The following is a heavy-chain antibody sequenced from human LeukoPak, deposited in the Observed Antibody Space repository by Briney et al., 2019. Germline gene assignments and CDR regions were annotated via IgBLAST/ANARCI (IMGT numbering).Heavy chain of an antibody. Sequence: GGSLRLSCAASGFTVSSNYMSWVRQAPGKGPEWVSVIYSGGSTYYADSVKGRFTISRDNSKNTLYLQMNSLRAEDTAVYYCARDRYYYGMDVWGQGTTVTVSS. J-gene: IGHJ6*02. CDR1: GFTVSSNY. CDR3: ARDRYYYGMDV. CDR2: IYSGGST. V-gene: IGHV3-53*01.